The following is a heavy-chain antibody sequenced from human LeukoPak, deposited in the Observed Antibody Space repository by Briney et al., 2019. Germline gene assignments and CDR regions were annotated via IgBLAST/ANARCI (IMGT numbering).Heavy chain of an antibody. CDR2: VSHTGST. CDR1: GASINTSNFY. D-gene: IGHD3-10*01. Sequence: PSETLSLTCTVSGASINTSNFYWGWLRQPPGKGLESIGSVSHTGSTYSNPSLNSRVTISVDTSKNQFSLKLTSVTAADTAVYFCARRGTITRGGYWLDPWGQGSLVTVSS. V-gene: IGHV4-39*01. J-gene: IGHJ5*02. CDR3: ARRGTITRGGYWLDP.